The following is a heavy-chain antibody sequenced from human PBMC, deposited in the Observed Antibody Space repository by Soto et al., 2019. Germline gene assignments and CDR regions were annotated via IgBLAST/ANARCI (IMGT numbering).Heavy chain of an antibody. CDR2: IGTAGDT. CDR3: TTDYYYDSSGCFDY. Sequence: PGGSLRLSCAASGFTFSSYDMHWVRQATGKGLEWVSAIGTAGDTYYPGSVKGRFTISRENAKNSLYLQMNSLKTEDTAVYYCTTDYYYDSSGCFDYWGQGTLVTVSS. D-gene: IGHD3-22*01. J-gene: IGHJ4*02. V-gene: IGHV3-13*01. CDR1: GFTFSSYD.